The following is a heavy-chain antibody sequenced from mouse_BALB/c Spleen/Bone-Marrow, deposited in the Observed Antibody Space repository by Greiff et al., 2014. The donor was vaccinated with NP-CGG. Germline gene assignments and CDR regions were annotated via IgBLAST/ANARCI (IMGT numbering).Heavy chain of an antibody. Sequence: VQLQQSGAELVKSGASVRLSCKASGYSFTTYWIHWVKQRSGQGLEWIGEINPSNGRTNYNEKFKSKATLTVDKSSSTAYMQLSSLTSEDSAVYYCARYDGPAWFAYWGQGTLVTVSA. V-gene: IGHV1S81*02. CDR2: INPSNGRT. CDR3: ARYDGPAWFAY. D-gene: IGHD2-3*01. J-gene: IGHJ3*01. CDR1: GYSFTTYW.